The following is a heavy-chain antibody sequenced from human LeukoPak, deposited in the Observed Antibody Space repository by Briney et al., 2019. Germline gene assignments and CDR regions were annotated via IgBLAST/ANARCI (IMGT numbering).Heavy chain of an antibody. CDR2: TSSSDSGK. D-gene: IGHD6-13*01. CDR3: AKDRYSIWYLTIDH. CDR1: GFTLSSYA. V-gene: IGHV3-23*01. Sequence: GGSLRLSCVVSGFTLSSYAMSWVRQAPGKGLEWVAATSSSDSGKYHADSVRGRFTISRDNSKNTVYLQMNSLRAEDAAVYYCAKDRYSIWYLTIDHWGQGTLVTVSS. J-gene: IGHJ4*02.